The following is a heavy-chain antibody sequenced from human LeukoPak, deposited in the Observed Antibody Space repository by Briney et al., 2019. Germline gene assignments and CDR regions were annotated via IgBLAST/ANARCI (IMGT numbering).Heavy chain of an antibody. D-gene: IGHD1-14*01. CDR3: ARAHRSRAFDY. CDR2: IKQDGSEN. Sequence: GGSLRLSCAASGFIFNNYWMSWVRQAPGKGLEWVANIKQDGSENYYVDSVKGRLTISRDNAKNSLYLQMNSLRAEDTAVYYCARAHRSRAFDYWGQGTLVTVSS. CDR1: GFIFNNYW. V-gene: IGHV3-7*01. J-gene: IGHJ4*02.